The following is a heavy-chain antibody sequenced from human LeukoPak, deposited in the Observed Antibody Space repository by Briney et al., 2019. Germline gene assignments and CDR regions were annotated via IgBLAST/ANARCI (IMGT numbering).Heavy chain of an antibody. V-gene: IGHV3-23*01. J-gene: IGHJ4*02. CDR2: ISGSGIST. Sequence: PGGSPRLSCAASGFTSSTYSMNWVRQAPGKGLEWVSAISGSGISTYYADSVKGRFTISRDNSKNTLYLQMNTLRAEDTAVYYCAMASKITLVRGDFDYWGQGTLVTVSS. D-gene: IGHD3-10*01. CDR1: GFTSSTYS. CDR3: AMASKITLVRGDFDY.